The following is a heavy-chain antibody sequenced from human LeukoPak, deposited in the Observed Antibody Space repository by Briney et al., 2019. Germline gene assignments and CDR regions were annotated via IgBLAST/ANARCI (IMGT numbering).Heavy chain of an antibody. CDR3: ARDQDSSSWYFDFDY. Sequence: ASVKVSCKASGYTFTSYAMNWVRRAPGQGLEWMGWINTNTGNPTYAQGFTGRFVFSLDTSVSTAYLQISSLKAEDTAVYYCARDQDSSSWYFDFDYWGQGTLVTVSS. D-gene: IGHD6-13*01. V-gene: IGHV7-4-1*02. CDR1: GYTFTSYA. J-gene: IGHJ4*02. CDR2: INTNTGNP.